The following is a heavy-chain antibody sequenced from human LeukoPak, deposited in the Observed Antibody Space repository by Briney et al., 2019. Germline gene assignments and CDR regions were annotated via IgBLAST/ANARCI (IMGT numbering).Heavy chain of an antibody. V-gene: IGHV1-69*01. CDR2: IIPIFGTA. J-gene: IGHJ4*02. CDR3: AGRVVPAAFNYFDY. CDR1: GGTFSSYA. D-gene: IGHD2-2*01. Sequence: GASVKVSCKASGGTFSSYAISWVRQAPGQGLEWMGGIIPIFGTANYAQKFQGRVTITADESTSTAYMELSSLRSEDTAVCYCAGRVVPAAFNYFDYWGQGTLVTVSS.